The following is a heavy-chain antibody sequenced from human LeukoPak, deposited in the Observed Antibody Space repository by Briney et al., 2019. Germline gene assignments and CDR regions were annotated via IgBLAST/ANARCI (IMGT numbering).Heavy chain of an antibody. V-gene: IGHV4-34*01. CDR1: GGSFSGYY. J-gene: IGHJ4*02. CDR3: ARVSEEWEFDY. D-gene: IGHD1-26*01. CDR2: INHSGST. Sequence: SETLSLTCAVYGGSFSGYYWSWIRQPPGKGLEWIGEINHSGSTNYNPSLKSRVTISVDTSKNQFSLKLSSVTAADTAVYYCARVSEEWEFDYWGQGTLVTVSS.